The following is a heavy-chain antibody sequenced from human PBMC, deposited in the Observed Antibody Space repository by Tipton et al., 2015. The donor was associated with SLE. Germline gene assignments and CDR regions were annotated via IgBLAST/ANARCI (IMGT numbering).Heavy chain of an antibody. CDR3: ARPIVGVAAFHI. CDR2: IFSSGSP. CDR1: GGSICSYY. J-gene: IGHJ3*02. Sequence: TLSLTCTVSGGSICSYYWSWIRQPAGEGLEWIGRIFSSGSPHYNPSLKSRVTMSVDTSKNQFSLKLSSVTAADTAVYFCARPIVGVAAFHIWGPGTMVTVSS. D-gene: IGHD1-26*01. V-gene: IGHV4-4*07.